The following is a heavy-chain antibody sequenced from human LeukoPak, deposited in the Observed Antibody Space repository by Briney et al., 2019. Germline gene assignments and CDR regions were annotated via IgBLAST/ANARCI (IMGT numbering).Heavy chain of an antibody. J-gene: IGHJ4*02. CDR2: INHSGST. CDR3: ARVGEMATRDFDY. Sequence: KSSETLSLTCAVYGGSFSGYYWSWIRQPPGKGLEWIREINHSGSTNYNPSLKSRVTISVDTSKNQFSLKLSSVTAADTAVYYCARVGEMATRDFDYWGQGTLVTVPS. CDR1: GGSFSGYY. V-gene: IGHV4-34*01. D-gene: IGHD5-24*01.